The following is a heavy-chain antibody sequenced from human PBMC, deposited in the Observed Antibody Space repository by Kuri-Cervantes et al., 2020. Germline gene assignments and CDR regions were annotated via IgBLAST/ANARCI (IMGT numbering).Heavy chain of an antibody. CDR3: ARRMGTYYGMDV. J-gene: IGHJ6*02. D-gene: IGHD2-8*01. Sequence: ESLKIPCTVSGGSISSYYWSWIRQLPGKGLEWIGHIHYSGSTYYSPSLKSRVTMSVDTSKNQFSLRLSSVTAADTALYYCARRMGTYYGMDVWGQGTTVTVSS. CDR1: GGSISSYY. V-gene: IGHV4-59*04. CDR2: IHYSGST.